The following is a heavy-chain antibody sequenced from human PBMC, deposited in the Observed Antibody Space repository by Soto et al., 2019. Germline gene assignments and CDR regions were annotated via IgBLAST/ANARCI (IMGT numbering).Heavy chain of an antibody. J-gene: IGHJ6*02. CDR2: IIPIFGTA. V-gene: IGHV1-69*13. Sequence: GASVKVSCKASGGTFSSYAISWVRQAPGQGLEWMGGIIPIFGTANYAQKFQGRVTITADESTSTAYMELSSLRSEDTAVYYCAGDFWSGYYGSYGMDVWGQGTTVTVSS. CDR1: GGTFSSYA. D-gene: IGHD3-3*01. CDR3: AGDFWSGYYGSYGMDV.